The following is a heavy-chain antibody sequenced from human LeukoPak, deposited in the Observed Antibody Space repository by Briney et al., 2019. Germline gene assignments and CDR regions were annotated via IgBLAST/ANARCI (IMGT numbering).Heavy chain of an antibody. D-gene: IGHD3-9*01. J-gene: IGHJ6*03. CDR2: IKQDGSDT. CDR3: ARDVGRQYYDILTGYYPPRSYYYYYMDV. Sequence: PGGSLRLSCAASGFTFSAYWMSWVRQAPGKGLEWVANIKQDGSDTYYVDFVKGRFTISRDNAQNSLVLQMNSLRAEDTAVYYCARDVGRQYYDILTGYYPPRSYYYYYMDVWGKGTTVTISS. V-gene: IGHV3-7*01. CDR1: GFTFSAYW.